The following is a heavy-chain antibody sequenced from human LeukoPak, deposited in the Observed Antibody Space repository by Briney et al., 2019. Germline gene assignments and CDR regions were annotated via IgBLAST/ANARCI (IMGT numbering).Heavy chain of an antibody. CDR2: ISSSGSTI. CDR3: ATGDSSGYYRTEYFQH. CDR1: GFTFSSYE. D-gene: IGHD3-22*01. J-gene: IGHJ1*01. Sequence: GGSLRLSCAASGFTFSSYEMNWVRQAPGKGLEWVSYISSSGSTIYYADSVKGRFTISRDNAKNSLYLQMNSLRAEDTAVYYCATGDSSGYYRTEYFQHWGQGTLVTVSS. V-gene: IGHV3-48*03.